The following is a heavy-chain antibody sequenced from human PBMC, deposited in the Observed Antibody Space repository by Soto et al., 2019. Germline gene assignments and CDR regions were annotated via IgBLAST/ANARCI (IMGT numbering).Heavy chain of an antibody. CDR2: IYYSGST. V-gene: IGHV4-4*02. CDR1: GDSISSSNW. J-gene: IGHJ3*02. CDR3: ARRGLSDAFDI. Sequence: SETLSLTCVVSGDSISSSNWWSWVRQPPGKGLEWIGYIYYSGSTNYNPSLKSRVTISVDTSKNQFSLKLSSVTAADTAVYYCARRGLSDAFDIWGQGTMVTVSS.